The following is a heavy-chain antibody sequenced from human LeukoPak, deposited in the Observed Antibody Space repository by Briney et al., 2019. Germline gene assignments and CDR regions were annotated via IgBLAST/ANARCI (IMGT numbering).Heavy chain of an antibody. Sequence: GGSLRLACAASGFTFSSYSMNWVRQAPGKGLEWVSSISSSSSYIYYADSVKGRFTITRDNAKNSLYLQMNSLRAEDTAVYYCARDLVGATGCFDYWGQGTLATVSS. CDR1: GFTFSSYS. CDR2: ISSSSSYI. CDR3: ARDLVGATGCFDY. V-gene: IGHV3-21*01. D-gene: IGHD1-26*01. J-gene: IGHJ4*02.